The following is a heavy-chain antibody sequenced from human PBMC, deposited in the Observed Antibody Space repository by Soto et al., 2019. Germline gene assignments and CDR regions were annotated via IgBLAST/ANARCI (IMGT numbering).Heavy chain of an antibody. CDR3: ARDEGGYDISTGYYKAHHFDY. V-gene: IGHV1-18*01. CDR1: GYTFTHFY. D-gene: IGHD3-9*01. CDR2: ISPHNFNT. Sequence: QVQLEQSGAEVKKPGYSVKVSCKASGYTFTHFYITWVRQAPGQGLEWMGAISPHNFNTNYAQKSRGRVTLNTEKSPKTAYSALGVRTSDGTAVQYCARDEGGYDISTGYYKAHHFDYWGQGVPVTGSS. J-gene: IGHJ4*02.